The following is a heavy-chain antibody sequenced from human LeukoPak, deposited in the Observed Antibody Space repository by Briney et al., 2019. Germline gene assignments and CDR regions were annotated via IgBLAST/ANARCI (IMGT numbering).Heavy chain of an antibody. V-gene: IGHV3-33*01. CDR3: ATLSFGDTDY. J-gene: IGHJ4*02. CDR1: GFAFSRSG. Sequence: PGRSLRLSCAASGFAFSRSGMNWVRQAPGKGLEWVAIIRYDGSEEYYADSVKGRFTISKDNLKNTLYLQMNSLRAEDTAVYYCATLSFGDTDYWGQGTVVTVSS. D-gene: IGHD2-21*02. CDR2: IRYDGSEE.